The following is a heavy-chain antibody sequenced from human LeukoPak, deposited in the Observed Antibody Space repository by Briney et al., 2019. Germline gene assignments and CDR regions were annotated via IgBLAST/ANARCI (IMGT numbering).Heavy chain of an antibody. J-gene: IGHJ4*02. D-gene: IGHD6-13*01. CDR2: IVVGSGNT. CDR3: TTDLTAAGHFDY. Sequence: TSVKVSCKASGFTFTSSAVQWVRQARGQRLEWIGWIVVGSGNTNYAQKFQERVTITRDMSTSTAYMELSSLRSEDTAVYYCTTDLTAAGHFDYWGQGTLVTVSS. CDR1: GFTFTSSA. V-gene: IGHV1-58*01.